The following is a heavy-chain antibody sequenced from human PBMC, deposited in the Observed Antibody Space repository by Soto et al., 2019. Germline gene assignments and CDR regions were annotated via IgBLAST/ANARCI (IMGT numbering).Heavy chain of an antibody. V-gene: IGHV1-69*13. CDR1: GGTFSSYA. CDR3: ARDRCSSTSCYSYYFDY. J-gene: IGHJ4*02. CDR2: IIPIFGTA. D-gene: IGHD2-2*01. Sequence: ASVKVSCKASGGTFSSYAISWVRQAPGQGLEWMGGIIPIFGTANYAQKFQGRVTITADESTSTAYMELSSLRSEDTAVYYCARDRCSSTSCYSYYFDYWGQGTLVTVSS.